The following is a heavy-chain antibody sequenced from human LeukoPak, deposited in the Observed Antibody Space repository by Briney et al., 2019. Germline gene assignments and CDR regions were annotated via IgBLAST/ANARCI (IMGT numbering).Heavy chain of an antibody. J-gene: IGHJ4*02. V-gene: IGHV4-39*07. D-gene: IGHD2-2*02. CDR1: GGSISSSSYY. Sequence: SETLSLTCTVSGGSISSSSYYWGWIRQPPGKGLEWIGSIYYSGSTYYNPSLKSRVTISVDTSKNQFSLKLSSVTAADTAVYYCARGTDCSSTSCYSLGDNHFDYWGQGTLVTVSS. CDR3: ARGTDCSSTSCYSLGDNHFDY. CDR2: IYYSGST.